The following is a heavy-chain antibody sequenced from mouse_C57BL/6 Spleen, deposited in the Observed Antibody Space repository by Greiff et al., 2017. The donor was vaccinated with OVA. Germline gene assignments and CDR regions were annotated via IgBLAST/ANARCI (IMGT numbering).Heavy chain of an antibody. J-gene: IGHJ3*01. Sequence: QVQLQQPGAELVRPGSSVKLSCKASGYTFTSYWMHWVKQRPIQGLEWIGNIDPSDSETHYNQKFKDKATLTVDKSSSTAYMQLSSLTSEDSAVYYCARGGDYDPAWFAYWGQGTLVTVSA. CDR2: IDPSDSET. V-gene: IGHV1-52*01. CDR3: ARGGDYDPAWFAY. CDR1: GYTFTSYW. D-gene: IGHD2-4*01.